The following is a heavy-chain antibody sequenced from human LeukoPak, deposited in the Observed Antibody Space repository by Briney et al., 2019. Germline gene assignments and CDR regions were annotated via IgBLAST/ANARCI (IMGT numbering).Heavy chain of an antibody. J-gene: IGHJ4*02. D-gene: IGHD2-15*01. Sequence: PSETLSLTCTVSGYSIRSGYYWGWTRQSPGAGLEWIGELYHRGSTYDNASLKSRVTISVDTSKRQFSLKLSSVTAADTAVYYCARAGNPVVVAAATAPGFDYWGQGTLVTVSS. CDR2: LYHRGST. CDR3: ARAGNPVVVAAATAPGFDY. V-gene: IGHV4-38-2*02. CDR1: GYSIRSGYY.